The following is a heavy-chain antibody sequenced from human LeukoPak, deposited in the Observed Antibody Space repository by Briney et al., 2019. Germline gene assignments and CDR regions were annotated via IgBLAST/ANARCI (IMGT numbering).Heavy chain of an antibody. CDR3: ARDQGYYMDV. V-gene: IGHV3-48*01. Sequence: GGSLRLSCAASGFTFGDYSLNWVRQAPGKGLEWASYISGGSSTIYYADSVKGRFTISRDIAKNSLSLQMNSLRAEDTAVYYCARDQGYYMDVWGKGTTVTVSS. J-gene: IGHJ6*03. CDR1: GFTFGDYS. CDR2: ISGGSSTI.